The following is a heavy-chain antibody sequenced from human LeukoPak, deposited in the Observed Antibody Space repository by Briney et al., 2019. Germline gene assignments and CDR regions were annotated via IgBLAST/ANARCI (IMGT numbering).Heavy chain of an antibody. D-gene: IGHD2-21*02. J-gene: IGHJ6*02. V-gene: IGHV4-59*01. CDR2: IYYTGST. CDR3: AKNWLSGHDFYVLGV. CDR1: GGSISSYY. Sequence: ASETLSLTCTVSGGSISSYYWSWIRQPPGQGLEWIGYIYYTGSTSYNPSLKSRVTISVDTSKNQFSLMLSFVTAADTAVYYCAKNWLSGHDFYVLGVWGQGTTVTVSS.